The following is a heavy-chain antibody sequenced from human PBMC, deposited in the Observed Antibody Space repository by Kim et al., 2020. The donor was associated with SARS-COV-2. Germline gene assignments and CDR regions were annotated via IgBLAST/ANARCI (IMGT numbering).Heavy chain of an antibody. J-gene: IGHJ6*03. Sequence: ASVKVSCKASGYTFTGYYMHWVRQAPGQGLEWMGRINPNSGGTNYAQKFQGRVTMTRDTSISTAYMELSRLRSDDTAVYYCARDGGDCSGGSCYGSGYYYYMDVWGKGTTVTVSS. V-gene: IGHV1-2*06. CDR2: INPNSGGT. D-gene: IGHD2-15*01. CDR1: GYTFTGYY. CDR3: ARDGGDCSGGSCYGSGYYYYMDV.